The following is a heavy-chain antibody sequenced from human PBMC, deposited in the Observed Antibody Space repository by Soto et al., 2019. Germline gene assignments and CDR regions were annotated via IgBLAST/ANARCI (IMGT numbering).Heavy chain of an antibody. CDR2: IYYSGST. V-gene: IGHV4-39*01. J-gene: IGHJ6*03. CDR1: GGSISSSSYY. D-gene: IGHD2-15*01. CDR3: ARLGGGSSIYYYYYYMDV. Sequence: SETLSLTCTVSGGSISSSSYYWGWIRQPPGKGLEWIGSIYYSGSTYYNPSLKSRVTISVDTSKNQFSLKLSSVTAADTAVYYCARLGGGSSIYYYYYYMDVWGKGTTVTVSS.